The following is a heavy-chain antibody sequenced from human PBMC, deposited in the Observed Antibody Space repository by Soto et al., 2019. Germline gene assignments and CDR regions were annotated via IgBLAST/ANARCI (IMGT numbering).Heavy chain of an antibody. J-gene: IGHJ3*02. CDR1: GGTFSSYT. CDR3: ARAESSGYYYGGEVSDAFDI. V-gene: IGHV1-69*02. D-gene: IGHD3-22*01. CDR2: IIPILGIA. Sequence: QVQLVQSGAEVKKPGSSVKVSCKASGGTFSSYTISWVRQAPGQGLEWMGRIIPILGIANYAQKFQGRVTITADKSTSTAYMELSSLRSEDTAVYYCARAESSGYYYGGEVSDAFDIWGQGTMVTVSS.